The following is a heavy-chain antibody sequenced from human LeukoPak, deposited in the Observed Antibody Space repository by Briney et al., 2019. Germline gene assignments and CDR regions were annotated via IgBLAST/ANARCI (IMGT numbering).Heavy chain of an antibody. CDR3: AKVEFEDTSLVFDN. D-gene: IGHD3-10*01. J-gene: IGHJ4*02. Sequence: GGSLRLSCAASGFTFSSYGMHWVRQAPGKGLEWVAFIRYDGTNQFYADSVKGRFTISRDNSKNTLYLQMNSLRPEDTAVYFCAKVEFEDTSLVFDNRGQGTLVTVSS. CDR2: IRYDGTNQ. V-gene: IGHV3-30*02. CDR1: GFTFSSYG.